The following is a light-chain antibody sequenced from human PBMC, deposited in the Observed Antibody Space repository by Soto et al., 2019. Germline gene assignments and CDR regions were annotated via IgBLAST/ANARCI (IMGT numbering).Light chain of an antibody. V-gene: IGKV1-5*01. Sequence: DIQMTQSPSTLSASVGDRVTITCRASQNINGWLAWYQQKPGKAPKLLIYDASTLESGVPSRFSGSGSGTEFTLTITSLQPDDFATYYCQQYNTYPETFGQGTKVDIK. CDR2: DAS. CDR1: QNINGW. CDR3: QQYNTYPET. J-gene: IGKJ1*01.